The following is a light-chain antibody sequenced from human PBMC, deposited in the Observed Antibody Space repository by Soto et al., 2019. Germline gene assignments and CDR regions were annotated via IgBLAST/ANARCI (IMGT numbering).Light chain of an antibody. J-gene: IGKJ1*01. CDR2: GAS. V-gene: IGKV3D-15*01. Sequence: EIVLTQSPGTLSLSPGERATLSCRASESFSSNYLVWYQQKRGQVPRLLIYGASKRATGVPARFSGSGSGTEFTLTISSLQSEDFAVYYCQQYSDWPPWTFGQGTKVDIK. CDR1: ESFSSN. CDR3: QQYSDWPPWT.